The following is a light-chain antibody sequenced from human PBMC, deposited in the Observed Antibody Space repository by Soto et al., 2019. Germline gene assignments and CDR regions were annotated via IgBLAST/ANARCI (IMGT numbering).Light chain of an antibody. J-gene: IGLJ2*01. CDR1: DVGGYNF. CDR2: DVS. CDR3: CSYSATYTV. Sequence: QSVLTQPRSVSGSPGQSVAISCTGDVGGYNFVSWYQQHPGKAPKLMIYDVSKRPSGVPDRFSGSKSGNTVSLTISGLQAEDEADYYCCSYSATYTVFGGGTKVTVL. V-gene: IGLV2-11*01.